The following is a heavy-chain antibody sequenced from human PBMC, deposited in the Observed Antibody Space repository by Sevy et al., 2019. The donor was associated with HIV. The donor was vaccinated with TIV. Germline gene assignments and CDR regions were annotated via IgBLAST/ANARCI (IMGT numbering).Heavy chain of an antibody. D-gene: IGHD3-3*01. CDR3: AREVGGFNWRPYYFDS. CDR2: IKQDESEK. CDR1: GFTFSSYW. Sequence: QLGGPLRLSCAASGFTFSSYWMSWVRQAPGKGLEWVANIKQDESEKYYVESVKGRFAISRDNGKNSVSLQMNGLRVEDTALYYCAREVGGFNWRPYYFDSWGQGTLVTVSS. V-gene: IGHV3-7*01. J-gene: IGHJ4*02.